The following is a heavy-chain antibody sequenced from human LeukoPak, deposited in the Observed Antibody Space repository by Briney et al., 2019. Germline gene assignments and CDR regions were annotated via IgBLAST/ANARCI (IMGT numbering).Heavy chain of an antibody. CDR2: IYYNGSP. D-gene: IGHD1-26*01. J-gene: IGHJ4*02. V-gene: IGHV4-39*01. CDR3: ASLLGATAFDY. Sequence: IPSETLSLTCSVSGGSISSSSYYWGWVRQPPGEGLEWNGSIYYNGSPYYNPSLKSRVTISIDTSKNQFSLKLSSVTAADTAVYYCASLLGATAFDYWGQGTLVTVSS. CDR1: GGSISSSSYY.